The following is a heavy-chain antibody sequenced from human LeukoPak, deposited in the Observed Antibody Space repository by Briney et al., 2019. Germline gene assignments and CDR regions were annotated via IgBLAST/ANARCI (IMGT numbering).Heavy chain of an antibody. D-gene: IGHD6-19*01. V-gene: IGHV1-69*13. CDR2: IIPIFGTA. Sequence: SVKVSCKASGYTFTSYAISWVRQAPGQGLEWMGGIIPIFGTANYAQKFQGRVTITADESTSTAYMELSSLRSEDTAVYYCARAQIAVAGLYYFDYWGQGTLVTVSS. CDR1: GYTFTSYA. CDR3: ARAQIAVAGLYYFDY. J-gene: IGHJ4*02.